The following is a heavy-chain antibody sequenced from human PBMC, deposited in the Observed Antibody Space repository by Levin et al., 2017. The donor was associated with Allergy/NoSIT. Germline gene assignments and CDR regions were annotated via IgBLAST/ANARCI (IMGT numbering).Heavy chain of an antibody. CDR3: AKDRYYDILTGYYRGGYFDY. CDR1: GFTFSSYA. V-gene: IGHV3-23*01. CDR2: ISGSGGST. J-gene: IGHJ4*02. D-gene: IGHD3-9*01. Sequence: GALRLSCAASGFTFSSYAMSWVRQAPGKGLEWVSAISGSGGSTYYADSVKGRFTISRDNSKNTLYLQMNSLRAEDTAVYYCAKDRYYDILTGYYRGGYFDYWGQGTLVTVSS.